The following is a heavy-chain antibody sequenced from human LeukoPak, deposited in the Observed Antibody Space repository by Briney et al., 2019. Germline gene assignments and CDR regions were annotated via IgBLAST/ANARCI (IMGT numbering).Heavy chain of an antibody. CDR3: ARVTYYDFWSGYYKGPYYFDY. CDR2: IYYSGST. D-gene: IGHD3-3*01. V-gene: IGHV4-59*01. Sequence: ASETLSLTCTVSGGSISSYYWSWIRQPPGKGLEWIGYIYYSGSTNYNPSLKSRVTISVDTSKNQFSLKLSSVTAADTAVYYCARVTYYDFWSGYYKGPYYFDYWGQGTLVTDSS. J-gene: IGHJ4*02. CDR1: GGSISSYY.